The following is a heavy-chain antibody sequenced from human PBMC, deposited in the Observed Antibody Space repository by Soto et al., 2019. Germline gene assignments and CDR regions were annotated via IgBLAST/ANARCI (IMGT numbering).Heavy chain of an antibody. CDR1: GGSISSYY. Sequence: SETLSLTCTVSGGSISSYYWSWIRQPPGKGLEWIGYIYYSGSTNYNPSLKSRVTISVDTSKNQFSLKLSSVTAADTAVYYCGRDRQGVEVAGKFYYYYYYMDVWGKGTTVTVSS. D-gene: IGHD6-19*01. CDR3: GRDRQGVEVAGKFYYYYYYMDV. CDR2: IYYSGST. J-gene: IGHJ6*03. V-gene: IGHV4-59*01.